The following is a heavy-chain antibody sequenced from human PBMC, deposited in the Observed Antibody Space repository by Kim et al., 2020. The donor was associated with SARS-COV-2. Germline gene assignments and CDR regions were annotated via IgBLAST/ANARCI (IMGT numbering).Heavy chain of an antibody. V-gene: IGHV3-15*01. CDR3: TTIVTVTTALVAY. CDR2: IKSKTDGGTT. J-gene: IGHJ4*02. CDR1: GFTFSNAW. D-gene: IGHD4-17*01. Sequence: GGSLRLSCAASGFTFSNAWMSWVRQAPGKGLEWVGRIKSKTDGGTTDYAAPVKGRFTISRDDSKNTLYLQMNSLKTEDTAVYYCTTIVTVTTALVAYWGQGTLVTVSS.